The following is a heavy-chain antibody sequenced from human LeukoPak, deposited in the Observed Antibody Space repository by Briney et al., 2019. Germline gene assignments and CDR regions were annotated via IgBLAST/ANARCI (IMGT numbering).Heavy chain of an antibody. CDR1: GYTFTGCY. CDR2: INPNSGGT. Sequence: ASRKLCFNAAGYTFTGCYMHWLRQAPGQGLEWMGWINPNSGGTNYAREFQGRGTMTRDTAITTASMELRRLRSDDTAVCSCARGARITMIVVGNDAFDIWGQGTMVTVSS. D-gene: IGHD3-22*01. CDR3: ARGARITMIVVGNDAFDI. J-gene: IGHJ3*02. V-gene: IGHV1-2*07.